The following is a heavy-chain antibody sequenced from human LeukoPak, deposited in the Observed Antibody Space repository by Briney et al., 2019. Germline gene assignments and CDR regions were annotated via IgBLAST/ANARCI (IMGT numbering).Heavy chain of an antibody. V-gene: IGHV3-53*01. CDR1: GFSVRTTY. Sequence: GGSLRLSCVVSGFSVRTTYMSWVRQAPGKGPEWVPVVYTGGGTDHADSVKGRVTISRDNSKNTLSLQMNSLRVEDTAIYYCTRSGYRHPYHFDSWGQGTLVTVSS. CDR3: TRSGYRHPYHFDS. CDR2: VYTGGGT. J-gene: IGHJ4*02. D-gene: IGHD3-22*01.